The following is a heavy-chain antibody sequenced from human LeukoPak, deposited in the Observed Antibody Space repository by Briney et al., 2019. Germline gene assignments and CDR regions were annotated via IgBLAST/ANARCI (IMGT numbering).Heavy chain of an antibody. Sequence: SVKVSCKASGGTFSSYAISWVRQAPGQGLERMGGIIPIFGTANYAQKFQGRVTITADESTSTAYMELSSLRFEDTAVYYCAREVVAATRSEYYFDYWGQGTLVTVSS. J-gene: IGHJ4*02. D-gene: IGHD2-15*01. CDR3: AREVVAATRSEYYFDY. V-gene: IGHV1-69*13. CDR2: IIPIFGTA. CDR1: GGTFSSYA.